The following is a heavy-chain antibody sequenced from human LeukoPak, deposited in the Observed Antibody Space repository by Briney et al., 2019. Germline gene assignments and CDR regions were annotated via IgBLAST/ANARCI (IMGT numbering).Heavy chain of an antibody. D-gene: IGHD4-23*01. V-gene: IGHV3-11*01. CDR1: GFTFSDYY. Sequence: KPGGSLRLSCAAPGFTFSDYYMSWIRQAPGKGLEWVSYISSSGSTIYYADSVKGRFTISRDNAKNSLYLQMNSLRAEDTALYYCARVDDFGGNEQDIWGQGTMVTVSS. CDR2: ISSSGSTI. CDR3: ARVDDFGGNEQDI. J-gene: IGHJ3*02.